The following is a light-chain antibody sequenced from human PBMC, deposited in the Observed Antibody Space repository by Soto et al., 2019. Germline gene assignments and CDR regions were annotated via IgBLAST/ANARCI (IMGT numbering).Light chain of an antibody. J-gene: IGKJ3*01. V-gene: IGKV2-28*01. CDR2: LGS. CDR1: QSLLQRNGYNY. Sequence: IVMTQSPLSLPVTPGEPASISCRSSQSLLQRNGYNYVDWYLQKPGQSPQLLIYLGSYRASGVPDRFSGSGSGTEFTLKISRVEADDVGIYYCMQALKTSFTFGPGTKVDIK. CDR3: MQALKTSFT.